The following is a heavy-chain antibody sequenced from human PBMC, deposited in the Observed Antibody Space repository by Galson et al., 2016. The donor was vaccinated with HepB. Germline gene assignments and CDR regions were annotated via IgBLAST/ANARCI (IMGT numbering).Heavy chain of an antibody. V-gene: IGHV3-74*01. J-gene: IGHJ4*02. D-gene: IGHD6-13*01. CDR1: GFTFSRYW. Sequence: SLRLSCAASGFTFSRYWMHWIRQAPGKGLVWVSRVNSDGGSTAYADLVKGRITVTRDNAKNMMYLQMNSLSVEDTAIYYGPGSIGATAPFDYWGQGTLVTVSS. CDR3: PGSIGATAPFDY. CDR2: VNSDGGST.